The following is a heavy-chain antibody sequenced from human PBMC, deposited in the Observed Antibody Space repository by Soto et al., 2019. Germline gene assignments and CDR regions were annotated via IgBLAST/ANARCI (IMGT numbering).Heavy chain of an antibody. CDR1: GFTFSSYW. J-gene: IGHJ6*02. D-gene: IGHD3-10*01. Sequence: GGSLRLSCAASGFTFSSYWMSWVRQAPGKGLEWVANIKQDGSEKYYVDSVKGRFTISRDNTKNSLYLQMNSLRAEDTAVYYCARYRRDYDGSGSYYYYYGMDVWGQGTTVTVSS. CDR3: ARYRRDYDGSGSYYYYYGMDV. CDR2: IKQDGSEK. V-gene: IGHV3-7*01.